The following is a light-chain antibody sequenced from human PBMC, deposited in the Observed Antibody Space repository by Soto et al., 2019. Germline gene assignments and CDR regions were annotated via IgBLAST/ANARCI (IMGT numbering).Light chain of an antibody. CDR1: KGISSY. V-gene: IGKV1-5*01. Sequence: DIQITQYPSTLEAAGKHKITSTCRASKGISSYLAWYQQKPGKAPKLLIYHASTLESGVPSRFSGSGSGTEFTLTISSLQPDDFATYYCQHYNSYSEAFGQGTKVDIK. J-gene: IGKJ1*01. CDR3: QHYNSYSEA. CDR2: HAS.